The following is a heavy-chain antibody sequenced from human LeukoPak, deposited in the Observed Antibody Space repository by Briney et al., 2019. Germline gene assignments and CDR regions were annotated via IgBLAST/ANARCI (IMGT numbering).Heavy chain of an antibody. CDR1: GYTFTSHY. CDR2: INPSGGST. Sequence: ASVKVSCKASGYTFTSHYMHWVRQAPGQGLEWMGIINPSGGSTSYAQKFQGRVTMTKDTSTSTVYMELSSLRSEDTAVYYCARDGISLAAAGKSLLYYFDYWGQGTLVTVSS. D-gene: IGHD6-13*01. J-gene: IGHJ4*02. CDR3: ARDGISLAAAGKSLLYYFDY. V-gene: IGHV1-46*01.